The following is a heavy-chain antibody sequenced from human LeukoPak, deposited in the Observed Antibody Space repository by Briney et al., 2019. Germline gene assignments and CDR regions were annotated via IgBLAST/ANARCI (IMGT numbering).Heavy chain of an antibody. J-gene: IGHJ4*02. V-gene: IGHV3-43*01. D-gene: IGHD3-22*01. Sequence: GGSLRLSCAASGFTFDDYTMHWVRQAPGKGLEWVSLISWDGGSTYYADSVKGRFTISRDNSKNSLYLQMNSLRTEDTALYYCAKERTNYYDSSGYYSDKDAYFDYWGQGTLVTVSS. CDR1: GFTFDDYT. CDR2: ISWDGGST. CDR3: AKERTNYYDSSGYYSDKDAYFDY.